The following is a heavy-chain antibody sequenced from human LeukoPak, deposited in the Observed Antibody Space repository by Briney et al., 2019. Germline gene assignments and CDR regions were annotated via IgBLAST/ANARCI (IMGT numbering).Heavy chain of an antibody. CDR2: IKQDGSEK. J-gene: IGHJ5*02. D-gene: IGHD6-19*01. CDR1: GFTFSSYW. V-gene: IGHV3-7*01. CDR3: ARGVIAVAGINWFDP. Sequence: PGGSLRLSCAASGFTFSSYWMSWVRQAPGKGLEWVANIKQDGSEKYYVDSVEGRFTISRDNAKNSLYLQMNSLRAEDTAVYYCARGVIAVAGINWFDPWGQGTLVTVSS.